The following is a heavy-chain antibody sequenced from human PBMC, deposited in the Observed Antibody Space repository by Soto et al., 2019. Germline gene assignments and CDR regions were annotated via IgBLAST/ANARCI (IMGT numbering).Heavy chain of an antibody. CDR2: MNPNSGNT. D-gene: IGHD3-3*01. J-gene: IGHJ5*02. CDR3: ARRGRITIFGVVRRGWFDP. Sequence: ASVKVSCKASGYTFTSYDINCVRQATGQGLEWMGWMNPNSGNTGYAQKFQGRVTMTRNTSISTAYMELSSLRSEDTAVYYCARRGRITIFGVVRRGWFDPWGQGTLVTVSS. V-gene: IGHV1-8*01. CDR1: GYTFTSYD.